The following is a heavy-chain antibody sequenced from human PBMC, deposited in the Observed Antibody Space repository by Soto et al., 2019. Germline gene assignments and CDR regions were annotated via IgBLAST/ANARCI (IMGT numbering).Heavy chain of an antibody. Sequence: KVSCKASGFTFTSSAVQWVRQARGQRLEWIGWIVVGSGNINYAQKFQDRVTITRDISTSTAYMELSSLRSEDTAVYYCARAPGRYYYYYMDVWGKGTTVTVSS. J-gene: IGHJ6*03. V-gene: IGHV1-58*01. CDR2: IVVGSGNI. CDR3: ARAPGRYYYYYMDV. CDR1: GFTFTSSA.